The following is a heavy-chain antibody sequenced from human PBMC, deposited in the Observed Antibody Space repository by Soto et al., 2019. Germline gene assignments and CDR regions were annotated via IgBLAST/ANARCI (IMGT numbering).Heavy chain of an antibody. CDR1: GGSFSGYY. V-gene: IGHV4-34*01. CDR2: INHSGST. D-gene: IGHD3-3*01. J-gene: IGHJ6*02. CDR3: ARALNYDFWSGYPQRYYYYGMDV. Sequence: SETLSLTCAVYGGSFSGYYWSWIRQPPGKGLEWIGEINHSGSTNYNPSLKSRVTISVDTSKNQFSLKLSSVTAADTAVYYCARALNYDFWSGYPQRYYYYGMDVWGQGTKVT.